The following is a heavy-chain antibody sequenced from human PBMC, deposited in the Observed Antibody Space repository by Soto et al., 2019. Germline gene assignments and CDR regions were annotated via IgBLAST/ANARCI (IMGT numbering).Heavy chain of an antibody. Sequence: SETLSLTCTVSGGSISSYYWSWIRQPPGKGLEWIGYIYYSGSTNYNPSLKSRVTISVDTSKNQFSLKLSSVTAADTAVYYCARDPNPVWGSSYYCYGMDVWGQGTTVTVSS. CDR2: IYYSGST. CDR1: GGSISSYY. V-gene: IGHV4-59*01. J-gene: IGHJ6*02. D-gene: IGHD3-16*01. CDR3: ARDPNPVWGSSYYCYGMDV.